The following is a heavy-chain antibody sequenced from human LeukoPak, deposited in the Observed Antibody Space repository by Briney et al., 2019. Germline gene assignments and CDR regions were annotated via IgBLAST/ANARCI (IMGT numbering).Heavy chain of an antibody. V-gene: IGHV4-59*01. J-gene: IGHJ5*02. CDR2: IYYSGST. Sequence: SETLSLTCTVSGGSISSYYWSWIRQPPGKGLEWIGYIYYSGSTNYNPSLKSRVTISVDTSKNQFSLKLSSVTAADTAVYYCARAGRVAAPRNWFDPWGQGTLVTVSS. CDR3: ARAGRVAAPRNWFDP. D-gene: IGHD6-19*01. CDR1: GGSISSYY.